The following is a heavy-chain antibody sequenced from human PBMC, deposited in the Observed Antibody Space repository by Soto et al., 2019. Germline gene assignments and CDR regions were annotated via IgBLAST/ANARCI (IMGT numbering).Heavy chain of an antibody. D-gene: IGHD3-3*01. CDR3: ARTSQHNRITIFGVVTLGDALDI. CDR1: GGSISSGGYY. J-gene: IGHJ3*02. CDR2: IYYSGST. Sequence: SETLSLTCTVSGGSISSGGYYWSWIRQHPGKGLEWIGYIYYSGSTYYNPSLKSRVTISVDTSKNQFSLKLSSVTAADTAVYYCARTSQHNRITIFGVVTLGDALDIWGQGTMVTVSS. V-gene: IGHV4-31*03.